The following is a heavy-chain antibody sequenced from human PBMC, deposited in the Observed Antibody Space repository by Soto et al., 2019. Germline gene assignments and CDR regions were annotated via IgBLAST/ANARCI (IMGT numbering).Heavy chain of an antibody. V-gene: IGHV3-30*18. D-gene: IGHD1-20*01. CDR2: ISYDGSNK. CDR3: AKAKNDYNWDNRPPFDY. CDR1: GFTFSSYG. Sequence: SLRLSCAASGFTFSSYGMHWVRQAPGKGLEWVAVISYDGSNKYYAESVKTRFTISTDQSRNTVHLQMDSLRADDTAIYYCAKAKNDYNWDNRPPFDYWGQGTLVTVSS. J-gene: IGHJ4*02.